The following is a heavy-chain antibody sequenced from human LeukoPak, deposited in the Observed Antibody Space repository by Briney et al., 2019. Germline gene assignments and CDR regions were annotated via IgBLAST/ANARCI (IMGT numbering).Heavy chain of an antibody. CDR2: ISAYNGNT. J-gene: IGHJ6*02. D-gene: IGHD6-19*01. CDR3: ARDPLAVLYYYYGMDV. V-gene: IGHV1-18*01. Sequence: GASVTVSCKASGYTFTSYGISWVRQAPGQGLEWMGWISAYNGNTNYAQKLQGRVTMTTDTSTSTAYMELRSLRSDDTAVYYCARDPLAVLYYYYGMDVWGQGTTVTVSS. CDR1: GYTFTSYG.